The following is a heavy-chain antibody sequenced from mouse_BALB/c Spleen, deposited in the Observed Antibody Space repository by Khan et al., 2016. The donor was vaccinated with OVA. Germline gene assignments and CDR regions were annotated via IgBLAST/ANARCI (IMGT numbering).Heavy chain of an antibody. CDR2: IWGDGST. D-gene: IGHD1-3*01. J-gene: IGHJ4*01. Sequence: VELVESGPGLVAPSQSLSITCTVSGFSLTSYGVNWVRQPPGKGLEWLGVIWGDGSTNYHSALISRLSINKDNSKNQVFLKLNSLQTDDTATYYCAKWDNSYYAMDYWGQGTSVTVSS. CDR1: GFSLTSYG. V-gene: IGHV2-3*01. CDR3: AKWDNSYYAMDY.